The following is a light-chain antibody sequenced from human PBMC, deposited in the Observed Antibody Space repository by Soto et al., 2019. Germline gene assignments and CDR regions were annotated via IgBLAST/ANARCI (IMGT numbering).Light chain of an antibody. Sequence: DIQITQSPSTLSASVGDRVTITCRASENIFTWLAWYQQQAGKAPKLLISKASALESGVPSRFSGSGSGTQFTLTISSLQPEDFASYYCQQYQSGFTFGLGTTLEIK. CDR3: QQYQSGFT. V-gene: IGKV1-5*03. J-gene: IGKJ2*01. CDR1: ENIFTW. CDR2: KAS.